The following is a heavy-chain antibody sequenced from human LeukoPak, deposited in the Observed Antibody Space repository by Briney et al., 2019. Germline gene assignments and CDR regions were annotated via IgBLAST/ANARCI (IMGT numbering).Heavy chain of an antibody. J-gene: IGHJ4*02. D-gene: IGHD6-19*01. CDR2: ISSSSSYI. CDR3: ASDGEDSSGWSTYLGRSYYFDY. Sequence: GGSLRLSCAASGFTFSSYSMNWVRQAPGKGLEWVSSISSSSSYIYYADSVKGRFTIYRDNAKNSLYLQMNSLRAEDTAVYYCASDGEDSSGWSTYLGRSYYFDYWGQGTLVTVSS. CDR1: GFTFSSYS. V-gene: IGHV3-21*04.